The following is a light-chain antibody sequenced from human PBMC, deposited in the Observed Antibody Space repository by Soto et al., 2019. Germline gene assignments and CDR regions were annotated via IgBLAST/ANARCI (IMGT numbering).Light chain of an antibody. J-gene: IGLJ1*01. CDR3: SSYTSSSTYV. CDR1: SSDVGNYNY. Sequence: HSALTQPASVSGSPGQSITISCTGTSSDVGNYNYVSWYQQYAGKAAKLMIFDVSDRPSGVSNRFSGSKSGNTASLTISGLQAEDEADYYCSSYTSSSTYVFGTGTKVTVL. V-gene: IGLV2-14*01. CDR2: DVS.